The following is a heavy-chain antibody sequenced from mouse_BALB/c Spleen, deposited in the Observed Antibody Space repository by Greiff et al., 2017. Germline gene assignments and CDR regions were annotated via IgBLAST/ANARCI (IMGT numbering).Heavy chain of an antibody. D-gene: IGHD2-1*01. Sequence: EVKLMESGGGLVQPGGSLKLSCAASGFTFSSYGMSWVRQTPDKRLELVATINSNGGSTYYPDSVKGRFTISRDNAKNTLYLQMSSLKSEDTAMYYCARVIRYGTYAMDYWGQGTSVTVSS. J-gene: IGHJ4*01. V-gene: IGHV5-6-3*01. CDR1: GFTFSSYG. CDR2: INSNGGST. CDR3: ARVIRYGTYAMDY.